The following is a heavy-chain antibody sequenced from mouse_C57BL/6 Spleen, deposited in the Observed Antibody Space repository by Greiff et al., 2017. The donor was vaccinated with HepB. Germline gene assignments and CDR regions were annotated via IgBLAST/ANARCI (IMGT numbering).Heavy chain of an antibody. CDR3: ASSAMDY. CDR2: IYPGDGDT. CDR1: GYAFSSSW. V-gene: IGHV1-82*01. Sequence: VQLQQSGPELVKPGASVKISCKASGYAFSSSWMNWVKQRPGKGLEWIGRIYPGDGDTNYNGKFKGKATLTADKSSSTAYMQLSSLTSEDSAVYCCASSAMDYWGQGTSVTVSS. J-gene: IGHJ4*01.